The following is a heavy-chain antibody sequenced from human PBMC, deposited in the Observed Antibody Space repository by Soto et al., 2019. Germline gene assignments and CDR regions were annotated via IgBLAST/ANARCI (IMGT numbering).Heavy chain of an antibody. CDR3: ARGRRDGHNLLAYYGMDV. D-gene: IGHD3-3*02. CDR2: IIPILGIA. V-gene: IGHV1-69*02. Sequence: SVKVSCKASGGTFSSYTISWVRQAPGQGLEWMGRIIPILGIANYAQKFQGRVTITADKSTSTAYMELSSLRSEDTAVYYCARGRRDGHNLLAYYGMDVWGQGTTVTVSS. J-gene: IGHJ6*02. CDR1: GGTFSSYT.